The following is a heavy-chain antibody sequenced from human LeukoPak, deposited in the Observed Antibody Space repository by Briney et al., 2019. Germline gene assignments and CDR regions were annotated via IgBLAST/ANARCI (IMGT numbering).Heavy chain of an antibody. V-gene: IGHV3-30-3*01. D-gene: IGHD1-26*01. Sequence: PGGSLRLSCAASGFTFSSYAMHWVRQAPGKGLEWVAVISYDGSNKYYADSVKGRFTISRDNSKNTLYLQMNSLRAEDTAVYYCARGPVKWTVDEPSYWGQGTLVTVSS. CDR2: ISYDGSNK. CDR1: GFTFSSYA. J-gene: IGHJ4*02. CDR3: ARGPVKWTVDEPSY.